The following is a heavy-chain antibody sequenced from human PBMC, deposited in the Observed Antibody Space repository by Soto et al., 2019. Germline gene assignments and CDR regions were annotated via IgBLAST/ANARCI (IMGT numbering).Heavy chain of an antibody. CDR3: ARPRYRGLPGAFDI. Sequence: SETLSLTCTVSGGSISSYYWSWIRQPPGKGLEWIGYIYYSGSTNYNPSLKSRVTISVDTSKNQFSLKLSSVTAADTAVYYCARPRYRGLPGAFDIWGQGTMVTVSS. CDR1: GGSISSYY. J-gene: IGHJ3*02. D-gene: IGHD5-12*01. V-gene: IGHV4-59*08. CDR2: IYYSGST.